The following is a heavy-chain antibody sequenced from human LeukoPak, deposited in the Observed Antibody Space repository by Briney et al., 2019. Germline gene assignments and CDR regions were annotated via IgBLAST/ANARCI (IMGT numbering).Heavy chain of an antibody. J-gene: IGHJ4*02. CDR3: AARNY. V-gene: IGHV4-34*01. Sequence: PSETLSLTCAVYGVSFSGYYWSWIRQPPGKGLEWIGEINHSGSTNYNPSLKSRVTISVDTSKNQFSLKLSSVTAADTAVYYCAARNYWGQGTLVTVSS. CDR2: INHSGST. CDR1: GVSFSGYY.